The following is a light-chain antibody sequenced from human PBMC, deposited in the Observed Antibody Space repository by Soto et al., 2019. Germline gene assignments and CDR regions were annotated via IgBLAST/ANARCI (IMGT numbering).Light chain of an antibody. CDR1: QSVSSN. V-gene: IGKV3-15*01. J-gene: IGKJ2*01. CDR2: GAS. CDR3: QQYDTWPYT. Sequence: EIVMTQSPATLSVSPGERATLSCRASQSVSSNLAWYQQKPGQAPRLLIYGASTRATGIPARFSGSGSGTEFTLTISSLQSEDFAAYLCQQYDTWPYTFGQGTKLEIK.